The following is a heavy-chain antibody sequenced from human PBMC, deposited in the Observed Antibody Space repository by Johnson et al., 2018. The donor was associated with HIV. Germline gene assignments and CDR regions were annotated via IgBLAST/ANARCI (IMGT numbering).Heavy chain of an antibody. CDR2: INWNGGST. CDR1: GFTFSNAW. J-gene: IGHJ3*02. V-gene: IGHV3-66*02. CDR3: ARVNGGATRAKGAFDI. Sequence: VQLVESGGGLAKPAWSPRLSCAASGFTFSNAWMSWVRQAPGKGLEWVSNINWNGGSTYYADSVKGRFTISRDNSKNTLYLQMNSLRAEDTAGYYCARVNGGATRAKGAFDIWGQGTMFTVSS. D-gene: IGHD1-26*01.